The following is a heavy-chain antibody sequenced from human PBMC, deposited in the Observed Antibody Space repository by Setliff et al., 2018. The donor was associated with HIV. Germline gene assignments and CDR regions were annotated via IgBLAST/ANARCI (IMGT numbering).Heavy chain of an antibody. V-gene: IGHV3-43*01. Sequence: PGGSLRLSCAASGFTFDDYTMHWVRQAPGKGLEWVSIISWDGGNTYYADSVKGRFTISRDNAKNSLYLQMNSLRAEDTAVYYCARARKGDWNLSYWFDPWGQGTLVTVSS. CDR2: ISWDGGNT. D-gene: IGHD1-1*01. CDR1: GFTFDDYT. J-gene: IGHJ5*02. CDR3: ARARKGDWNLSYWFDP.